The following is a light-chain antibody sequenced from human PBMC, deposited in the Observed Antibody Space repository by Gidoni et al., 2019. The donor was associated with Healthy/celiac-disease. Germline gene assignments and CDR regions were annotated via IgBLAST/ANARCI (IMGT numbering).Light chain of an antibody. J-gene: IGKJ2*01. CDR3: QQSYSTPVT. V-gene: IGKV1-39*01. CDR2: DAS. CDR1: QSISSY. Sequence: DLHLTQSPSSLSASVGDRVTITCRASQSISSYLNWYQQKPGKAPKLLIYDASSLQSGVPSRFSGSGSGTDFTLTISSLQPEDFATYYCQQSYSTPVTFGQGTKLEIK.